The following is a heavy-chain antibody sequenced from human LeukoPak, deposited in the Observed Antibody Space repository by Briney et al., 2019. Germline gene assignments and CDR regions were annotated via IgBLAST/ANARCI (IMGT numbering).Heavy chain of an antibody. CDR1: GGTFSSYA. Sequence: GASVKVSCKASGGTFSSYAISWVRQAPGQGLEWMGGIIPIFGTANYAQKFQGRVTITADESTSTAYMELSSLRSEDTAVYYRARGYCSSTSCYDGSYYYYMDVWGKGTTVTVSS. CDR3: ARGYCSSTSCYDGSYYYYMDV. D-gene: IGHD2-2*01. J-gene: IGHJ6*03. V-gene: IGHV1-69*01. CDR2: IIPIFGTA.